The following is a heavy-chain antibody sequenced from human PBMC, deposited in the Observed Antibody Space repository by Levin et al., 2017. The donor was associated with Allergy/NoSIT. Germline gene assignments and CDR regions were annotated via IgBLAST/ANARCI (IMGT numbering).Heavy chain of an antibody. CDR2: IYWDDDK. J-gene: IGHJ4*02. CDR1: GFSLSTSGVG. CDR3: ARDYASLYLYYFDY. D-gene: IGHD4-17*01. V-gene: IGHV2-5*02. Sequence: ESGPTLVKPTQTLTLTCTFSGFSLSTSGVGVGWIRQPPGKALEWLALIYWDDDKRYSPSLKSRLTITKDTSKNQVVLTMTNMDPVDTATYYCARDYASLYLYYFDYWGQGTLVTVSS.